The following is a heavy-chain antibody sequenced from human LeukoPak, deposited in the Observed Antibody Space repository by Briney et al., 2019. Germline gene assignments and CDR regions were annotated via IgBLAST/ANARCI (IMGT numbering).Heavy chain of an antibody. CDR1: GFTFSSYW. CDR3: AKDQGSREAAAYYFDY. J-gene: IGHJ4*02. D-gene: IGHD2-2*01. V-gene: IGHV3-7*01. CDR2: INKDGSEK. Sequence: TGGSLRLSCVASGFTFSSYWMSWVRQAPGKGLEWVANINKDGSEKYYMDSGKGRFTISRDNAKNTLYLQMNSLRAEDTAVYYCAKDQGSREAAAYYFDYWGQGTLVTVSS.